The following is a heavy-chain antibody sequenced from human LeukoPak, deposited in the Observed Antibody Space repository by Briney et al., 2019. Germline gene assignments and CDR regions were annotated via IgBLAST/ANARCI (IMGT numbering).Heavy chain of an antibody. J-gene: IGHJ6*02. CDR3: ARGRRGSGNYYGMDV. D-gene: IGHD3-10*01. V-gene: IGHV4-34*01. Sequence: GSLRLSCAASGFTFSSYAMSWVRQPPGKGLEWIGEINHSGSTNYNPSLKSRVTISVDTSKNQFSLKLSSVTAADTAVYYCARGRRGSGNYYGMDVWGQGTTVTVSS. CDR2: INHSGST. CDR1: GFTFSSYA.